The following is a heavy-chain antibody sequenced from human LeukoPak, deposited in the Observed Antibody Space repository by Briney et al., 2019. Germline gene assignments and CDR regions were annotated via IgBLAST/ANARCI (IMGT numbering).Heavy chain of an antibody. CDR3: ARGPPNWGYDY. CDR1: GYTFTSYD. D-gene: IGHD7-27*01. CDR2: MSPNSGDT. V-gene: IGHV1-8*01. Sequence: ASVKVSCKASGYTFTSYDFNWVRQATGQRPEWMRWMSPNSGDTGYAQKFQDRVTMTRNTSISTAYMELSSLRSDDTAVYYCARGPPNWGYDYWGPGTLVTVSS. J-gene: IGHJ4*02.